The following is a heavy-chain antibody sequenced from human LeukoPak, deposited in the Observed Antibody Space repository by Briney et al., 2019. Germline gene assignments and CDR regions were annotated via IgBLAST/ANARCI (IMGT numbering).Heavy chain of an antibody. CDR3: ARGVEPLAANTLAY. V-gene: IGHV3-53*01. Sequence: QPGGSLRLSCAASGFTVITSDMTWVRQAPGKGLEWVSVLYSDGNTKYADSVQGRFTISRDNSKNTLYLEMNSLSPDDTAVYYCARGVEPLAANTLAYWGQGTLVTVSS. CDR1: GFTVITSD. CDR2: LYSDGNT. J-gene: IGHJ4*02. D-gene: IGHD1-14*01.